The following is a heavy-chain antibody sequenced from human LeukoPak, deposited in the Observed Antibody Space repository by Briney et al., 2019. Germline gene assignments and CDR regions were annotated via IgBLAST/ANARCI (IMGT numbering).Heavy chain of an antibody. V-gene: IGHV3-74*01. D-gene: IGHD6-13*01. J-gene: IGHJ6*02. CDR3: ARDDHPPGISNGMDV. CDR1: GFTFSTYW. Sequence: GGSLRLSCAASGFTFSTYWMHWVRQVPGKGLVWVSRIKSDGSSTTYADSVKGRFTISRDNAKNTLYLQMSSLRAEDTAVYFCARDDHPPGISNGMDVWGQGTTVTVSS. CDR2: IKSDGSST.